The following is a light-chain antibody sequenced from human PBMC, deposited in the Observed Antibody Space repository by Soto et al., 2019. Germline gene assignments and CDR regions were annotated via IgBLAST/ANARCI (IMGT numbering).Light chain of an antibody. CDR1: STDVGGYNS. V-gene: IGLV2-8*01. CDR2: EVD. CDR3: SSYAGSDILL. J-gene: IGLJ2*01. Sequence: QSVLTQPPSASGSPGQSVTVFCTGTSTDVGGYNSVSWYQQHPGKAPKLIIYEVDKRPSGVPDRFSGSKSGNTASLTVFGLQDDDEADYFCSSYAGSDILLFGGGTKLTVL.